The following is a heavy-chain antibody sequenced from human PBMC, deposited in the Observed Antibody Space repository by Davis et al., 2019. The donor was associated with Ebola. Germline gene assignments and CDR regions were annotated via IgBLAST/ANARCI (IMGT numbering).Heavy chain of an antibody. CDR3: ARVKPIYGSGSYHYYGMDV. CDR1: GFTFSSYG. CDR2: IWYDGSNK. J-gene: IGHJ6*02. D-gene: IGHD3-10*01. V-gene: IGHV3-33*01. Sequence: PGGSLRLSCAASGFTFSSYGMHWVRQAPGKGLEWVAVIWYDGSNKYYADSVKGRITISRDNSKNTLYLQMNSLRAEDTAVYYCARVKPIYGSGSYHYYGMDVWGQGTTVTVSS.